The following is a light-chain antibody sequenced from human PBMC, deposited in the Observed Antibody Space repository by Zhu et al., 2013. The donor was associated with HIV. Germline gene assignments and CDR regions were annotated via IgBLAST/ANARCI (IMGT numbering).Light chain of an antibody. J-gene: IGKJ1*01. V-gene: IGKV3-11*01. Sequence: EIVLTQSPATLSLSPGERVTLSCRASQSLSSYLAWYQQKPGQAPRLLIYDASNRATGIPARFSGSGSGTDFTLTISSLEPEDFAVYYCQQRSHWPPWTFGQGTKVEIK. CDR2: DAS. CDR3: QQRSHWPPWT. CDR1: QSLSSY.